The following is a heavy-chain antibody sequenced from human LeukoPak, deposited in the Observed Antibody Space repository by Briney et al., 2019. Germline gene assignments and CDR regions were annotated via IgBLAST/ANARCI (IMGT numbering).Heavy chain of an antibody. V-gene: IGHV3-74*01. CDR2: INSGGSGT. J-gene: IGHJ6*02. CDR3: ARGYHPHYGMDV. CDR1: GFTFSSYA. Sequence: PGGSLRLSCAASGFTFSSYAMSWVRQTPGKGLVWVSRINSGGSGTSYADSVEGRFTISRDNAKNSLYLQMNSPRAEDTAVYYCARGYHPHYGMDVWGQGTTVTVSS. D-gene: IGHD1-14*01.